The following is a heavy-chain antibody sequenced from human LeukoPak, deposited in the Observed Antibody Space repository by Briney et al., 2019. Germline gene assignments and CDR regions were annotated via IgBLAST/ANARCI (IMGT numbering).Heavy chain of an antibody. CDR3: SSSRGSSSQYFQH. CDR2: IKSKIDGGTT. J-gene: IGHJ1*01. D-gene: IGHD6-13*01. Sequence: PGGSLRLSCAASGFSFINAWMSWVRQAPGKGLEWVGRIKSKIDGGTTDYAAPVKGRFTISRDDSKDTLYLQMDSLKTEDTAVYYCSSSRGSSSQYFQHWGQGTLVTVSS. V-gene: IGHV3-15*01. CDR1: GFSFINAW.